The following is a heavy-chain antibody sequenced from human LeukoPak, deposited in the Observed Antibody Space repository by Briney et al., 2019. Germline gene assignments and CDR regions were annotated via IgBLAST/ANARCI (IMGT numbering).Heavy chain of an antibody. V-gene: IGHV3-30*04. D-gene: IGHD6-13*01. Sequence: GGSLRLSCAASGFTFNNYAMHWVRQAPGKGLEWMAVISNDGSQKYSADSVKGRFTISRDNSKNTLFLQMNSLRLEDTAVYYCVRDWAASSSWYRNWFDPWGQGTLVTVSS. J-gene: IGHJ5*01. CDR1: GFTFNNYA. CDR3: VRDWAASSSWYRNWFDP. CDR2: ISNDGSQK.